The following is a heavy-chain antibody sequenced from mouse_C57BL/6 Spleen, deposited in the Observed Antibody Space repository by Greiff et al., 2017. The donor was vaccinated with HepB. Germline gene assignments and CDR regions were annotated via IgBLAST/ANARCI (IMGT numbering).Heavy chain of an antibody. D-gene: IGHD2-3*01. CDR2: IDPENGDT. V-gene: IGHV14-4*01. CDR3: TTGDGYYEAY. Sequence: EVQLQQSGAELVRPGASVKLSCTASGFNIKDDYMHWVKQRPEQGLEWIGWIDPENGDTEYASKFQGKATITADTSSNTAYLQLSSLTSEDTAVYYCTTGDGYYEAYWGQGTLVTVSA. CDR1: GFNIKDDY. J-gene: IGHJ3*01.